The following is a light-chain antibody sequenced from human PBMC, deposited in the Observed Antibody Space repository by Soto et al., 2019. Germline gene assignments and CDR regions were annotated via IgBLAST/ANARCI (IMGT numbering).Light chain of an antibody. CDR1: QGISSY. V-gene: IGKV1-8*01. CDR3: QQNYSYSRT. CDR2: AAS. Sequence: AIRMTQSPSSLSASTGDRVTITCRASQGISSYLAWYQQKPGKAPKLLIYAASTLQSGVPSRFSGSGSETDFTLTISCVQSEYFATYSWQQNYSYSRTCGQGKKV. J-gene: IGKJ1*01.